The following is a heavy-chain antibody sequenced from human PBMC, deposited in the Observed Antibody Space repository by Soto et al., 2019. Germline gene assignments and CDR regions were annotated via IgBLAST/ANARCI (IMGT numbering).Heavy chain of an antibody. D-gene: IGHD3-22*01. CDR2: IYYSGST. CDR3: ARDNGMIVDAYDI. J-gene: IGHJ3*02. Sequence: SETLSLTCTVSGGSISSGGYYWSWIRQHPGKGLEWIGYIYYSGSTYYNPSLKSRVTISVDTSKNQFSLKLSSVTAADTAVYYCARDNGMIVDAYDIWSQGTMVTDSS. V-gene: IGHV4-31*03. CDR1: GGSISSGGYY.